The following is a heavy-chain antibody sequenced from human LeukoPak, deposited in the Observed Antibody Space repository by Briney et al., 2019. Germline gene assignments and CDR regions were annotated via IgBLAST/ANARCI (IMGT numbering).Heavy chain of an antibody. CDR3: ARDQPFGLYCSGGSCNNWCDP. CDR2: ISAYNGNT. Sequence: GASVKVSCKASGYTFTSYGISWVRQAPGKGLEWMGWISAYNGNTNYAQKLEGRVTMTTDTSTSTAYMELRSLRSDDTAVYYCARDQPFGLYCSGGSCNNWCDPWGQGTLVSVFS. J-gene: IGHJ5*02. CDR1: GYTFTSYG. V-gene: IGHV1-18*01. D-gene: IGHD2-15*01.